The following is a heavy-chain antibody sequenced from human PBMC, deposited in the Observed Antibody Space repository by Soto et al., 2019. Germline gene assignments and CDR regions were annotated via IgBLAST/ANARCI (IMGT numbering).Heavy chain of an antibody. J-gene: IGHJ4*02. CDR2: IIPIFGTA. CDR1: GGTFSSYS. Sequence: QVQLVQSGAEVKKPGSSVNVSCKASGGTFSSYSINWVRQAPGQGLEWMGEIIPIFGTANYAQTFQGRVTITADEPTSTVYMELSSLRSEDTAVYYCARDGGRHSGGIDYWGQGTLVTVSS. D-gene: IGHD1-26*01. CDR3: ARDGGRHSGGIDY. V-gene: IGHV1-69*01.